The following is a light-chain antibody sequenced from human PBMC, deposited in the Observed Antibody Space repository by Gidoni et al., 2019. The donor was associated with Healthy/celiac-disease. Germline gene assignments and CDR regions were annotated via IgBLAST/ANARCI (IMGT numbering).Light chain of an antibody. Sequence: DIQMTQSPSTLSASVGDRVTITCRASQSISSWLVWYQQKPGKAPKLLIYNASSLESGVPSRFSGRGSGTEFTLTISSLQPDDFATYYCQQYNSYSLTFGQGTKVEIK. J-gene: IGKJ1*01. CDR1: QSISSW. V-gene: IGKV1-5*03. CDR2: NAS. CDR3: QQYNSYSLT.